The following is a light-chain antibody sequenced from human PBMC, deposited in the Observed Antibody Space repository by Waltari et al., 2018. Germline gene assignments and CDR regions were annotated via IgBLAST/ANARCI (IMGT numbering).Light chain of an antibody. CDR1: SSYVGGYNY. CDR3: SSYAGRNNVM. CDR2: EVS. J-gene: IGLJ3*02. Sequence: QSALTQPPSASGSPGPSVTITCTGTSSYVGGYNYVPWYQQHPGRAPKPLIYEVSKRPSGVPHRFSASKSGDTASLTVSGLQAEDEADYYCSSYAGRNNVMFGGGTKLTVL. V-gene: IGLV2-8*01.